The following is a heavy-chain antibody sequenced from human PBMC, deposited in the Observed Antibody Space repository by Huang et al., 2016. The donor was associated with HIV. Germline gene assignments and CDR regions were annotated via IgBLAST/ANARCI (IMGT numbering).Heavy chain of an antibody. CDR1: GFTFNSYA. CDR3: AKVRGSGSFYNDN. J-gene: IGHJ4*02. CDR2: IIGTGNTP. D-gene: IGHD3-10*01. V-gene: IGHV3-23*01. Sequence: EVQLLESGGGLVQPGGALRLSCAASGFTFNSYAMSWFRQAPGNGLDWVSAIIGTGNTPSYEDSVKGRFTISRDNARNTLYLQLNSLRPDDTAIYYCAKVRGSGSFYNDNWGQGTLVTVSS.